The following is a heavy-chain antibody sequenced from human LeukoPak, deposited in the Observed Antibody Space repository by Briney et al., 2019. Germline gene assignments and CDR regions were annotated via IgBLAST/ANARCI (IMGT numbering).Heavy chain of an antibody. V-gene: IGHV5-51*01. CDR1: GYSFTSYW. CDR3: ANGVIEGAFYY. J-gene: IGHJ4*02. Sequence: KSGEPLKISCQGTGYSFTSYWIAWVRQMPAKGLEWMGIIHHGDSDTVYSPSFQGQVTISADKSMSTSYLQRSSLKTSDTAVYYCANGVIEGAFYYWGQGTLVTVSS. D-gene: IGHD1-26*01. CDR2: IHHGDSDT.